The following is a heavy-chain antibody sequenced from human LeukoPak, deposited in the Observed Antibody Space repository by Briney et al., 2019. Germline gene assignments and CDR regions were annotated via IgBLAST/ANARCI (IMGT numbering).Heavy chain of an antibody. J-gene: IGHJ4*02. CDR3: AKPGGTGTTSYLWDY. D-gene: IGHD1-7*01. V-gene: IGHV3-23*01. CDR1: GLTFSSYA. Sequence: GGSLRLSCAASGLTFSSYAMSWVRQAPGKGLEWVSAISGSGGSTYYADSVKGRFTISRDNSKNTLYLQMNSLRAEDTAVYYCAKPGGTGTTSYLWDYWGQGTLVTVSS. CDR2: ISGSGGST.